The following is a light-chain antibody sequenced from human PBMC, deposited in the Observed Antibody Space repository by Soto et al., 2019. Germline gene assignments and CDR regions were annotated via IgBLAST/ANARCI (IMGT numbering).Light chain of an antibody. V-gene: IGKV3-20*01. CDR3: ELLASP. CDR2: GAS. Sequence: TISVAAVSVSTKERATVSCRASQSVGSDLAWSQQRPGQSPRLLIYGASSRATGIPDRFSGRGSGTDFTLIFSTLEPKHFAVSVSELLASPFCGRTNLDI. CDR1: QSVGSD. J-gene: IGKJ4*01.